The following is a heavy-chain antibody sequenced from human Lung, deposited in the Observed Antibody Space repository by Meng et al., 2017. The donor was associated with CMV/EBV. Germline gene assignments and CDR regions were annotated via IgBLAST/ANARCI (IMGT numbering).Heavy chain of an antibody. Sequence: SCAASVFIFSNYGMHWVRQAPGKGLEWVAVIWYDGSNKYYVDSVKGRFTISRDNSKNTLYLQMNSLRAEDTAVYYCAKMMWRGSGRSSFHYGMDVWXQVTXVTV. J-gene: IGHJ6*02. V-gene: IGHV3-33*06. CDR1: VFIFSNYG. CDR2: IWYDGSNK. D-gene: IGHD3-10*01. CDR3: AKMMWRGSGRSSFHYGMDV.